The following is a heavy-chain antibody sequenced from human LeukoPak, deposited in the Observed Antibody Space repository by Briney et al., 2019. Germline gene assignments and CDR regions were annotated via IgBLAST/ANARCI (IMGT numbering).Heavy chain of an antibody. CDR2: IYYSGST. CDR3: ARAPWVGTSGGGLDY. CDR1: GGSISNYY. D-gene: IGHD2-21*02. J-gene: IGHJ4*02. Sequence: SETLSLTCTVSGGSISNYYCSWIRQPPGKGLEWIGYIYYSGSTNYNPSLKSRVTISVDSSKNQFSLKLSSVTAADTAVYYCARAPWVGTSGGGLDYWGQGTLVTVSS. V-gene: IGHV4-59*01.